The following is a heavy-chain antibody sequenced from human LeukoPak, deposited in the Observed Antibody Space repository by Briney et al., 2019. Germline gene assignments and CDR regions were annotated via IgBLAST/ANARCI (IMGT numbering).Heavy chain of an antibody. CDR1: GGSISSYY. J-gene: IGHJ4*02. CDR2: IYTSGST. Sequence: SETLSLTCTVSGGSISSYYWSWIRQPPGKGLEWIGYIYTSGSTNYNPPLKSRVTISVDTSKNQFSLKLSSVTAADTAVYYCARRVASYFDYWGQGTLVTVSS. D-gene: IGHD2-15*01. V-gene: IGHV4-4*09. CDR3: ARRVASYFDY.